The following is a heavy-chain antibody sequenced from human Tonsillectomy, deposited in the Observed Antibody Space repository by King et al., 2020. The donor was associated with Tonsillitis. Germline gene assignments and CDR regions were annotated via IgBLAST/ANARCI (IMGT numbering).Heavy chain of an antibody. J-gene: IGHJ6*03. CDR1: GYTFTSYG. CDR2: ISAYNGNT. V-gene: IGHV1-18*01. CDR3: ARDRSSNWGTYYYYYYMDV. Sequence: VQLVESGAEVKKPGASVKVSCKASGYTFTSYGISWVRQAPGQGLEWMGWISAYNGNTNYAQKFQGRVTMTTDTSTSTAYMEVRSLRSDDTAIYYCARDRSSNWGTYYYYYYMDVWGKGTTVTVSS. D-gene: IGHD6-13*01.